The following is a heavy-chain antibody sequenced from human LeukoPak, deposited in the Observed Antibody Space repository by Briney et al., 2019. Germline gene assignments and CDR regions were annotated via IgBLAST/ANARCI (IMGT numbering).Heavy chain of an antibody. V-gene: IGHV4-34*01. CDR3: AREEPRGSYVRYYYMDV. CDR2: INHSGST. Sequence: SETLSLTCAVYGGSFSGYYWSWIRQPPGKGLEWIGEINHSGSTNYNPSLKSRVTISVDTSKNQFFLKLSSVTAADTAVYYCAREEPRGSYVRYYYMDVWGKGTTVTVSS. CDR1: GGSFSGYY. D-gene: IGHD1-26*01. J-gene: IGHJ6*03.